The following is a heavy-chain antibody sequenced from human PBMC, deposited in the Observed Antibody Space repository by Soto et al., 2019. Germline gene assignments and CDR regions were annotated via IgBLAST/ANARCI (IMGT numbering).Heavy chain of an antibody. J-gene: IGHJ4*02. D-gene: IGHD6-19*01. Sequence: GAPVKVSCKASGYTINGHYMHWVRQEQGQGLEWMGWINPNSGGTNYAQKFQGWVTMTRDTSISTAYMELSRLRSDDTAVYYCARSPPGYSSGWYDYWGQGTLVTVSS. CDR2: INPNSGGT. V-gene: IGHV1-2*04. CDR1: GYTINGHY. CDR3: ARSPPGYSSGWYDY.